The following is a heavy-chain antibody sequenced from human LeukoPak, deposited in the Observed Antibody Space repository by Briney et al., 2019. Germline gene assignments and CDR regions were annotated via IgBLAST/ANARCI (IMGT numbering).Heavy chain of an antibody. CDR1: GYIFTGYY. Sequence: ASVKVSCKASGYIFTGYYMHWVRQAPGQGLEWMGWINPYSCGTNYAQKFQGRVTMTSDTSISTAYMELTSLRSDDTAVYYCARAVYCGGDCSSKYFYGMDVWGQGTTVTVSS. J-gene: IGHJ6*02. D-gene: IGHD2-21*02. CDR3: ARAVYCGGDCSSKYFYGMDV. V-gene: IGHV1-2*02. CDR2: INPYSCGT.